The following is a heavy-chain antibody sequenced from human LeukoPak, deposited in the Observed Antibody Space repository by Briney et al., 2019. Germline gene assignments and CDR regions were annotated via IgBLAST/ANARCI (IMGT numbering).Heavy chain of an antibody. J-gene: IGHJ4*02. Sequence: PSETLSLTCTVSGVSLSSYYWSWIRQPPGKGLEWIGYIYTSGSTNHKPCLKSRVTISVDTSKNQFSLKLSSETGADTAVYYCARHVPPSYYFDYWGQGTLVAVSS. D-gene: IGHD2-2*01. CDR2: IYTSGST. V-gene: IGHV4-4*09. CDR3: ARHVPPSYYFDY. CDR1: GVSLSSYY.